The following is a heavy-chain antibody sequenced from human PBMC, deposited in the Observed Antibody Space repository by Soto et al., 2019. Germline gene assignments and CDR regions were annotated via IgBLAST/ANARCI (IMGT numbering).Heavy chain of an antibody. CDR1: GFTFSSYG. CDR2: ISYDGTNK. CDR3: AKEDEAFAPHQTDY. D-gene: IGHD3-3*02. V-gene: IGHV3-30*18. Sequence: QVQLVESGGGVVEPGRSLRLSCTASGFTFSSYGMHWVRQAPGKGLEWVAVISYDGTNKYYADSVKGRFTISRDNSKNTLDLQSSRLRAEDTAVYFCAKEDEAFAPHQTDYWGQGTLVTVSS. J-gene: IGHJ4*02.